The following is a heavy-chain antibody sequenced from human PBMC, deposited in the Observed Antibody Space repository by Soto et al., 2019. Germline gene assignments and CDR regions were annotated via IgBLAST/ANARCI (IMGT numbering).Heavy chain of an antibody. CDR3: ARGMGTSYGNEDFDY. D-gene: IGHD5-18*01. J-gene: IGHJ4*02. CDR2: MNPNSGNT. Sequence: QVQLVQSGAEVKKPGASVKVSCKASGYTFTSYDINWVRQATGQGHEWMGWMNPNSGNTGYAQKLQGRVAKTRNTSISTAYMELSSLRSEDTAVYYCARGMGTSYGNEDFDYWGQGTLVTVSS. CDR1: GYTFTSYD. V-gene: IGHV1-8*01.